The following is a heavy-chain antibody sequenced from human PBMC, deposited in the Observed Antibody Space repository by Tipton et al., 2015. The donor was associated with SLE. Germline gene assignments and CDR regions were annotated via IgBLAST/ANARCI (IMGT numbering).Heavy chain of an antibody. Sequence: TLSLTCTVSGGSISNYYWSWVRQPAGKGLEWIGRIYPSGSTNYNPSLKSRVTMSVDTSKNQFSLKLTSVTAADTAVYYCARYCSGGSCYHDAFDNWGQGTMVTVSS. CDR2: IYPSGST. J-gene: IGHJ3*02. D-gene: IGHD2-15*01. CDR1: GGSISNYY. V-gene: IGHV4-4*07. CDR3: ARYCSGGSCYHDAFDN.